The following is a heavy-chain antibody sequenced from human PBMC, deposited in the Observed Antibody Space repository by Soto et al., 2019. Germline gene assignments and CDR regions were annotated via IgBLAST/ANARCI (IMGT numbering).Heavy chain of an antibody. CDR1: GYTFTSYD. Sequence: QVQLVQSGAEVKKPGASVKVSCKASGYTFTSYDINWVRQATGQGLEWMGWMNPNSGNTGYAQKFQGRVTMTRNTSISTAYMELSSLRSEDTAVYYCAKDSFFSYALYWYFDLWGRGTLVTVSS. J-gene: IGHJ2*01. CDR2: MNPNSGNT. V-gene: IGHV1-8*01. CDR3: AKDSFFSYALYWYFDL. D-gene: IGHD2-15*01.